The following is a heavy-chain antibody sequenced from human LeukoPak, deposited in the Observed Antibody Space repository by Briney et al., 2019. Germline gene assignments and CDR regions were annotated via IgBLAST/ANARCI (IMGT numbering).Heavy chain of an antibody. J-gene: IGHJ6*02. V-gene: IGHV3-48*03. CDR3: ARLPGTRSDYYYGIDV. CDR2: ISSSGSTI. D-gene: IGHD1-14*01. Sequence: GGSLRLSCAASGFTFSSYEMNWVRQAPGKGLEWVSYISSSGSTIYYADSVKGRFTISRDNAKNSLYLQMNSLRAEDTAVYYCARLPGTRSDYYYGIDVWGQGTTVTVSS. CDR1: GFTFSSYE.